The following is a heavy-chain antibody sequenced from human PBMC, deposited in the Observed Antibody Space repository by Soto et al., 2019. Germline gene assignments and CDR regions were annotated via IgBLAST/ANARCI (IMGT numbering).Heavy chain of an antibody. CDR1: GGSISSGGYY. D-gene: IGHD3-22*01. V-gene: IGHV4-31*02. J-gene: IGHJ5*02. CDR3: ARTTQTYYDSSGYYNR. CDR2: IYYSGST. Sequence: VSGGSISSGGYYWSWIRQHPGKGLEWIGYIYYSGSTYYNPSLKSRVTISVDTSKNQFSLKLSSVTAADTAVYYCARTTQTYYDSSGYYNRWGQGTLVTVS.